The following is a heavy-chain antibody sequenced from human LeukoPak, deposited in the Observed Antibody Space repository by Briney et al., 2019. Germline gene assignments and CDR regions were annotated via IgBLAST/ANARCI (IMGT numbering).Heavy chain of an antibody. Sequence: GGSLRLSCAASGFTFSSYAMHWVRQAPGKGLEWVAVISYDGSNKYYADSVKGRFTISRDNSKNTLYLQMNSLRAEDTAVYYCARSVRWSRGYYFDYWGQGTLVTVSS. CDR3: ARSVRWSRGYYFDY. V-gene: IGHV3-30-3*01. CDR2: ISYDGSNK. CDR1: GFTFSSYA. J-gene: IGHJ4*02. D-gene: IGHD5-24*01.